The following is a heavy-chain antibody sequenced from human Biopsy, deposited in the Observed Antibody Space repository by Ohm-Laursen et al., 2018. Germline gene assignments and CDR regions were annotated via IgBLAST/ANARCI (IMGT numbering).Heavy chain of an antibody. Sequence: TLSLTCSASGGSISSRNHYWGWLRQPPGKGLEWIGNVYYSGSTFYNSSLESRVTVSVDTSKNQFHLRLTSMSASDTAVYYCARHSLDDFWSGAHYYFDYWGLGTLVTVSS. CDR1: GGSISSRNHY. CDR3: ARHSLDDFWSGAHYYFDY. J-gene: IGHJ4*02. V-gene: IGHV4-39*01. D-gene: IGHD3-3*01. CDR2: VYYSGST.